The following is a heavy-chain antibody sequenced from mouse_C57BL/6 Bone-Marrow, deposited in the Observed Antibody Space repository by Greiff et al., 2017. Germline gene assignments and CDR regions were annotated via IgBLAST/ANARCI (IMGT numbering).Heavy chain of an antibody. CDR2: IDPETGGT. CDR1: GYTFTDYE. Sequence: VQLQQSGAELVRPGASVTLSCKASGYTFTDYEMHWVKQTPVHGLEWIGAIDPETGGTAYNQKFKGKAILTADKSSSTAYMELRSLTSEDSAVYYCTRSNYSFCDYWGQGTTLTVSS. D-gene: IGHD2-12*01. CDR3: TRSNYSFCDY. V-gene: IGHV1-15*01. J-gene: IGHJ2*01.